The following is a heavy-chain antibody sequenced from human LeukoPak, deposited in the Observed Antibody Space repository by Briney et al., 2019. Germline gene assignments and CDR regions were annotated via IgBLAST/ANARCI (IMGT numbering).Heavy chain of an antibody. Sequence: HPGRSLRLSCAASGLTFNDYAMHWVRQAPGKGLEWVADISYDGSNKYYADSVKGRFTISRGNSKNTLYLQTNSLRVEDTAVYYCAKDFYGSGATPEAWGQGTLVTVSS. D-gene: IGHD3-10*01. CDR1: GLTFNDYA. V-gene: IGHV3-30*18. CDR3: AKDFYGSGATPEA. CDR2: ISYDGSNK. J-gene: IGHJ5*02.